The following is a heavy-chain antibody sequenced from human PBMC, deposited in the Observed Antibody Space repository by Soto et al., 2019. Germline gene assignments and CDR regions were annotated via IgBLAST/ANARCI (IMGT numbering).Heavy chain of an antibody. J-gene: IGHJ6*02. CDR1: GYTLSSYY. V-gene: IGHV1-46*01. CDR3: ARTDYYDILTGYRAYYYYGMDV. Sequence: GSSVKRSCKGAGYTLSSYYRHWGRQAPGQGLEWMGIINPSGGSTSYAQKFQGRVTMTRDTSTSTVYMELSSLRSEDTAVYYCARTDYYDILTGYRAYYYYGMDVWGQGTTVTVSS. CDR2: INPSGGST. D-gene: IGHD3-9*01.